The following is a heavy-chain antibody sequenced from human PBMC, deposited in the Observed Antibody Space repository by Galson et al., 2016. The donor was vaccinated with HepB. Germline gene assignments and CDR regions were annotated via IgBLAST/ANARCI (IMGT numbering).Heavy chain of an antibody. J-gene: IGHJ6*02. V-gene: IGHV3-33*01. CDR3: AREFIVGAITSYGMDV. D-gene: IGHD1-26*01. Sequence: SLRLSCAASGFTFSSYGIHWVRQAPGKGLEWVAVIWYDGSNEYYADSVKGRFTISRDNSKNTLYLQMNRLRAEDTAVYYCAREFIVGAITSYGMDVWGQGNPGHRLL. CDR1: GFTFSSYG. CDR2: IWYDGSNE.